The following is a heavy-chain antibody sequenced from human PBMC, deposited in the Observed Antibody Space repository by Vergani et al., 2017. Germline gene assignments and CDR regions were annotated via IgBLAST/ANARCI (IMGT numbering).Heavy chain of an antibody. J-gene: IGHJ3*02. CDR3: ARIGGSYASCDI. CDR2: IYTSGST. CDR1: GGSFSGYY. V-gene: IGHV4-59*10. D-gene: IGHD1-26*01. Sequence: QVQLQQWGAGLLKPSETLSLTCAVYGGSFSGYYWSWIRQPAGKGLEWIGRIYTSGSTNYNPSLKSRVTMSVDTSKNQFSLKLSSVTAADTAVYYCARIGGSYASCDIWGQGTMVTVSS.